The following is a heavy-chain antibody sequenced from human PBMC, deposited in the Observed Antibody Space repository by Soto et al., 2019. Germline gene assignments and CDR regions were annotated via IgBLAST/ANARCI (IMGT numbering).Heavy chain of an antibody. V-gene: IGHV1-2*04. D-gene: IGHD1-26*01. CDR1: GYTFTGYY. CDR3: ARDKYSGSYYDYHYGMDF. Sequence: ASVKVSCKASGYTFTGYYMHWVRQAPGQGLEWMGWINPNSGGTNYAQKFQGWVTMTRDTSISTAYMELSRLRSDDTAVYYCARDKYSGSYYDYHYGMDFWGQGTTVTVSS. CDR2: INPNSGGT. J-gene: IGHJ6*02.